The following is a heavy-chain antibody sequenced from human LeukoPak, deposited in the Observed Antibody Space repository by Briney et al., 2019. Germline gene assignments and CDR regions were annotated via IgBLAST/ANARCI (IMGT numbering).Heavy chain of an antibody. J-gene: IGHJ4*02. D-gene: IGHD1-26*01. CDR2: VSQGGST. CDR3: TRVDDTTERDFLDY. Sequence: SETLSLTCTVSCYSISSGHFWGWIRQPPGKGLEWIGTVSQGGSTYYNPSLKSRVTISVDTSKKYSSMLFTSVAAAAAVVFCSTRVDDTTERDFLDYWGQGTLVTVSS. CDR1: CYSISSGHF. V-gene: IGHV4-38-2*02.